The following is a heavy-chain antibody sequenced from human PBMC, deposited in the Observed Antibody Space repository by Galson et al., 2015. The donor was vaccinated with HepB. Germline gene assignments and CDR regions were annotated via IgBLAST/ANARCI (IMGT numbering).Heavy chain of an antibody. Sequence: SVKVSCKASGYTFTAYYMHWVRQAPGQGLEWMGWINPNSGDTNYAQKFQGRVTMTRDTSISTAYMELSSLTSDDTAVYYCARDLQASSVTVGYGMDVWGQGTAVTVSS. D-gene: IGHD2-21*02. CDR3: ARDLQASSVTVGYGMDV. J-gene: IGHJ6*02. V-gene: IGHV1-2*02. CDR1: GYTFTAYY. CDR2: INPNSGDT.